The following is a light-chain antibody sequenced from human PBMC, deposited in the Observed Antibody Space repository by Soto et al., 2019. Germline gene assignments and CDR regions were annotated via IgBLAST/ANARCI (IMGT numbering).Light chain of an antibody. CDR1: QGISSD. Sequence: IQLTKSPSSLSAPVGDMVTITCRASQGISSDLAWYQQKPWKAPKLLIYSASTLKNGVPSRFSGSGSGTDFTLTISGLQPEEFASYYCQQLNSYPVTFGQVTRLEIK. J-gene: IGKJ5*01. CDR2: SAS. V-gene: IGKV1-9*01. CDR3: QQLNSYPVT.